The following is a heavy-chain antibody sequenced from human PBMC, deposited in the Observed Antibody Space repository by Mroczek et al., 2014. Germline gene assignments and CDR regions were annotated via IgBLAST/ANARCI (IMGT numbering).Heavy chain of an antibody. D-gene: IGHD3-22*01. CDR3: ARSDSSGYYHPFDY. Sequence: QVQLQESGPRTGEAFTDPVPHLHCLWWRPSAVVITTGVGSASPHGKGLEWIGYIYYSGSTYYNPSLKSRVTISVDTSKNQFSLKLSSVTAADTAVYYCARSDSSGYYHPFDYWGQGTLVTVSS. V-gene: IGHV4-30-4*01. J-gene: IGHJ4*02. CDR1: WRPSAVVITT. CDR2: IYYSGST.